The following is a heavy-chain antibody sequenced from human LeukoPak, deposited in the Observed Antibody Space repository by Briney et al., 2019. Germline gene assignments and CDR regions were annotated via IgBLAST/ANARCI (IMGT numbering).Heavy chain of an antibody. D-gene: IGHD6-13*01. CDR2: IDPNSGDT. V-gene: IGHV1-2*02. CDR3: ARDKNGSSSWYSFFDY. CDR1: GYTFTGYY. Sequence: ASVKVSCKASGYTFTGYYMYWVRQAPGQGLEWMGWIDPNSGDTNYAQKFQGRVTMTRDTSISTAYMELSRLRSDDTAVYYCARDKNGSSSWYSFFDYWGQGTLITVSS. J-gene: IGHJ4*02.